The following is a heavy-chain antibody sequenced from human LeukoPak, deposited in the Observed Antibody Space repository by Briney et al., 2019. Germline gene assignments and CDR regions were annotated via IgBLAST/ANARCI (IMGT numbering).Heavy chain of an antibody. CDR2: INHSGST. CDR1: GGSFSGYY. CDR3: ARGPFYGSGSYVGLDY. Sequence: SETLSLTCAVYGGSFSGYYWSWIRQPPGKGLEWIGEINHSGSTNYNPSLKSRVTISVDTSKNQFSLKLSSVTAADTAVYYCARGPFYGSGSYVGLDYWGQGTLVTVSS. J-gene: IGHJ4*02. D-gene: IGHD3-10*01. V-gene: IGHV4-34*01.